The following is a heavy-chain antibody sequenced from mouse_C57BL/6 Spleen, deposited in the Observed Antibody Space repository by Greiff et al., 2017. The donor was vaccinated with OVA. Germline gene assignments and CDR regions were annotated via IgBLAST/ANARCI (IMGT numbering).Heavy chain of an antibody. CDR1: GYTFTDYY. Sequence: EVQLQQSGPELVKPGASVKISCKASGYTFTDYYMNWVKQSHGKSLEWIGDINPNNGGTNYNQKFKGKATLTVDKSSITAYMELRSLTSEDSAVYYCASDYGRGFAYWGQGTLVTVSA. D-gene: IGHD1-1*01. V-gene: IGHV1-26*01. J-gene: IGHJ3*01. CDR2: INPNNGGT. CDR3: ASDYGRGFAY.